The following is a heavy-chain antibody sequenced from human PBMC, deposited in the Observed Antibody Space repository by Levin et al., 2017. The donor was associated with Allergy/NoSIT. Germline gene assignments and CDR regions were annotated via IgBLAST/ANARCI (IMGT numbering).Heavy chain of an antibody. V-gene: IGHV4-59*11. Sequence: SETLSLTCSVSGGSISSHYWAWIRQPPGRGLEWIGYISDRGSTNFNPSLESRVTITEDRSKTHFSLTLTSVTAADTATYSCAGSRVSSSGYAWVNGVCLNDHYGLDVWGQGTTVTVSS. D-gene: IGHD6-25*01. CDR1: GGSISSHY. CDR2: ISDRGST. J-gene: IGHJ6*02. CDR3: AGSRVSSSGYAWVNGVCLNDHYGLDV.